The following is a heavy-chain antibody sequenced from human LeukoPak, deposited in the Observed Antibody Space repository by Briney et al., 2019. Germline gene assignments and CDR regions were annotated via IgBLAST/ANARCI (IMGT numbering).Heavy chain of an antibody. CDR3: ARGSNFWSGYYQAYFDP. V-gene: IGHV1-2*02. J-gene: IGHJ5*02. D-gene: IGHD3-3*01. CDR1: GYTFRGHF. CDR2: INPNDGVT. Sequence: GASVKVSCKASGYTFRGHFIHWVRLAPGQGLQWMGWINPNDGVTNYARDFQGRVTMTSDTSVSAAYMELSRLTSDDTAVYFCARGSNFWSGYYQAYFDPWGQGTLVTVAS.